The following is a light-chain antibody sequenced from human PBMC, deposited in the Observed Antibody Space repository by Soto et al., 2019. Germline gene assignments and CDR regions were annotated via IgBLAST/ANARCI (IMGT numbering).Light chain of an antibody. V-gene: IGLV4-69*01. J-gene: IGLJ2*01. Sequence: QLVLTQSPSTSASLGASVKLTCTLSSGNSSYAIAWHQQQPEKGPRYLMKLNSDGSHSKGDGIPDRFSGSSSGAERYLTISSLQSEDEADYYCQTWGSGIPVVFGGGTKVTVL. CDR1: SGNSSYA. CDR3: QTWGSGIPVV. CDR2: LNSDGSH.